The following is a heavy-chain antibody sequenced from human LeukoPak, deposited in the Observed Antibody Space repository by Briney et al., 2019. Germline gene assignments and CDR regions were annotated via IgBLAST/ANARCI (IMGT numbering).Heavy chain of an antibody. CDR2: INPSGGST. Sequence: GASVKVSCKASGYTFTSYYMHWVRQAPGQGLEWMGIINPSGGSTSYAQKFQGRVTMTRDMSTSTVYMELSSLRSEDTAVYYCARDVGYSYGYPSLLGYWGQGTLVTVSS. V-gene: IGHV1-46*01. CDR1: GYTFTSYY. D-gene: IGHD5-18*01. CDR3: ARDVGYSYGYPSLLGY. J-gene: IGHJ4*02.